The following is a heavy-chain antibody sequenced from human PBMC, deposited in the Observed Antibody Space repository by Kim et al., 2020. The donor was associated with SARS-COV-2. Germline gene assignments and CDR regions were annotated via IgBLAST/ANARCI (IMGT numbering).Heavy chain of an antibody. CDR2: IYHSGST. CDR3: ARVVGSGSYYKSYYGMDV. D-gene: IGHD3-10*01. Sequence: SETLSLTCAVSGGSISSSNWWSWVRQPPGKGLEWIGEIYHSGSTNYNPSLKSRVTISVDKSKNQFSLKLSSVTAADTAVYYCARVVGSGSYYKSYYGMDVWGQGTTVTVSS. V-gene: IGHV4-4*02. J-gene: IGHJ6*02. CDR1: GGSISSSNW.